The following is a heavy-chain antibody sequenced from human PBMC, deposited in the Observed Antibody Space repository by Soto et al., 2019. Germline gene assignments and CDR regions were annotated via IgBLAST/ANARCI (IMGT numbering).Heavy chain of an antibody. D-gene: IGHD2-2*01. CDR1: GFTFSSYG. CDR2: ISYDGSNK. Sequence: QVQLVESGGGVVQPGRSLRLSCAASGFTFSSYGMHWVRQAPGKGLEWVAVISYDGSNKYYADSVKGRFTISRDNSKNTLYQQMNSLRAEDTAVYYCAIPDYQLPRYFDLWGRGTLVTVSS. V-gene: IGHV3-30*03. J-gene: IGHJ2*01. CDR3: AIPDYQLPRYFDL.